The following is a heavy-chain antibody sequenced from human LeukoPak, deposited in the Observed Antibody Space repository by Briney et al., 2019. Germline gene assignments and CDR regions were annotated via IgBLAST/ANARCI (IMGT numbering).Heavy chain of an antibody. J-gene: IGHJ3*02. CDR2: IHYSGST. CDR1: GGSISSSSYY. V-gene: IGHV4-39*01. Sequence: SESLSLTCIVSGGSISSSSYYWGWIRQPPGKGLEWIGSIHYSGSTYYNPSLKSRVTISVDAPKNQFSLKLSSVTAADTAVYYCARRAGSGSTKVFDIWGQGTMVTVSS. D-gene: IGHD3-10*01. CDR3: ARRAGSGSTKVFDI.